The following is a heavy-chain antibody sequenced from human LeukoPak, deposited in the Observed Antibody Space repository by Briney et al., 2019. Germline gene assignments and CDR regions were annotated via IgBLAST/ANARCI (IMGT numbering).Heavy chain of an antibody. Sequence: GGSLRLSCTASGFTFSSYTMSWVRQAPGKGLKWVSVIYSGGSTYYADSVKGRFTISRDNSKNTLYLQMNSLRAEDTAVYYCASPLHGDYDAFDIWGQGTMVTVSS. J-gene: IGHJ3*02. V-gene: IGHV3-53*01. CDR1: GFTFSSYT. CDR3: ASPLHGDYDAFDI. D-gene: IGHD4-17*01. CDR2: IYSGGST.